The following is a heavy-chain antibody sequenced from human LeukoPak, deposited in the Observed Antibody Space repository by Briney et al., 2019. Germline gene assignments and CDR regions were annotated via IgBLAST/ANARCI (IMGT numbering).Heavy chain of an antibody. Sequence: PGGSLRLSCAASGFTVSSYYMSWVRQAPGKGLEWVSVIYSGGSTYYADSAKGRFTISRDNSKNTLNFQMNSLRAEDTAVYYCARRYSSSWGPLDYWGQGTLVTVSS. J-gene: IGHJ4*02. CDR2: IYSGGST. V-gene: IGHV3-66*01. CDR1: GFTVSSYY. CDR3: ARRYSSSWGPLDY. D-gene: IGHD6-13*01.